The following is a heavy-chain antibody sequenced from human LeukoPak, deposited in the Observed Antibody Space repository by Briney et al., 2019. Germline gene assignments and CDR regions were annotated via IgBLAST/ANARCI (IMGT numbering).Heavy chain of an antibody. D-gene: IGHD3-9*01. J-gene: IGHJ5*02. CDR3: ARDPKGVLRYFDWLPPDH. Sequence: SVKVSCKASGYTFTSYGISWVRQAPGQGLEWMGWISAYNGNTNYAQKLQGRVIMTTDTSTSTAYMELRSLRSDDTAVYYCARDPKGVLRYFDWLPPDHWGQGTLVTVSS. V-gene: IGHV1-18*01. CDR1: GYTFTSYG. CDR2: ISAYNGNT.